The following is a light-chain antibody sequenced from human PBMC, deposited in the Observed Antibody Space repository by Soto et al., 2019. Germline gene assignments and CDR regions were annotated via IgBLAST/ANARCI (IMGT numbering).Light chain of an antibody. CDR1: SSDVGAYNF. V-gene: IGLV2-14*03. J-gene: IGLJ1*01. Sequence: QSALTQPASVSGSPGQSITISCTGTSSDVGAYNFVSWYRQHPGKAPKLIIYNVSDRPSGVSNRFSGSKSANTASLTISGLQAEDEDDYYCTSSTSRGTYVFGTGTKLTVL. CDR2: NVS. CDR3: TSSTSRGTYV.